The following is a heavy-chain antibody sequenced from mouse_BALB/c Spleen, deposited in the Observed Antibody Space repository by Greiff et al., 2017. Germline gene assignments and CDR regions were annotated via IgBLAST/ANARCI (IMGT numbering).Heavy chain of an antibody. CDR1: GFTFSSYA. Sequence: EVKVVESGGGLVKPGGSLKLSCAASGFTFSSYAMSWVRQSPEKRLEWVAEISSGGSYTYYPDTVTGRFTISRDNAKNTLYLEMSSLRSEDTAMYYCAREGYGSYFDVWGAGTTVTVSS. CDR3: AREGYGSYFDV. J-gene: IGHJ1*01. D-gene: IGHD1-2*01. V-gene: IGHV5-9-4*01. CDR2: ISSGGSYT.